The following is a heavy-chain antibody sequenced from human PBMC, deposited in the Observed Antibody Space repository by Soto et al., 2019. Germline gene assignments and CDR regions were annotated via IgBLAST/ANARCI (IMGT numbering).Heavy chain of an antibody. J-gene: IGHJ6*02. CDR2: IYHSGST. CDR1: GGSISSSNW. V-gene: IGHV4-4*02. Sequence: SETLSLTCAVSGGSISSSNWRSWVRQPPGKGLEWIGEIYHSGSTNYNPSLKSRVTISVDKSKNQFSLKLSSVTAADTAVYYCARDFKAETTQNRYYYYGMDVWSQGTTVTVSS. CDR3: ARDFKAETTQNRYYYYGMDV. D-gene: IGHD1-1*01.